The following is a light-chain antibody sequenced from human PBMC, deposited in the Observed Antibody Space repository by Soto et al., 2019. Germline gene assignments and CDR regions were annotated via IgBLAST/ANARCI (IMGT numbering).Light chain of an antibody. CDR1: QNINSW. V-gene: IGKV1-5*03. J-gene: IGKJ5*01. Sequence: DIHMTPSPSTLSASVVYRVTITCRAIQNINSWLAFYQQKPGKAPKLLIYEASSLEKGVPARFGGSGSGTKFTLTISSLQSEDFATYFFQKYYRYPINCGQGTRLAIK. CDR3: QKYYRYPIN. CDR2: EAS.